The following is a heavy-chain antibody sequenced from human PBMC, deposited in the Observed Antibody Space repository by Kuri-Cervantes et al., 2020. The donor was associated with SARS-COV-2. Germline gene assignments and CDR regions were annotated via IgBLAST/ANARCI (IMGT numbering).Heavy chain of an antibody. CDR1: GFTFSSYG. D-gene: IGHD6-19*01. Sequence: GESLKISCAASGFTFSSYGMHWVRQAPGKGLEWVAFIRYDGSNKYYADSVKGRFTISRDNAKNSLYLQMNSLRAVDTAVYYCAKDSPGIAVAEAFDIWGQGTMVTVSS. J-gene: IGHJ3*02. CDR3: AKDSPGIAVAEAFDI. CDR2: IRYDGSNK. V-gene: IGHV3-30*02.